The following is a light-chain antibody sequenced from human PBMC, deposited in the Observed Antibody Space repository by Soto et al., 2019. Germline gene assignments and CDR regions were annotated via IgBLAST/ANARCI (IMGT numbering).Light chain of an antibody. Sequence: EIVLTQSPGILSLSPGERATLSCRASQSVSSSYLAWYQQQPGQPPSLLIYGASSRATGIPDRFSGSGSGTDFTLTISRLESEDFAVYYCQQCGSSPETFGQGTKVEIK. CDR2: GAS. CDR1: QSVSSSY. V-gene: IGKV3-20*01. CDR3: QQCGSSPET. J-gene: IGKJ1*01.